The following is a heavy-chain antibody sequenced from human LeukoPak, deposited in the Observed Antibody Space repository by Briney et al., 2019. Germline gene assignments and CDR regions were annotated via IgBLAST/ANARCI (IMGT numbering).Heavy chain of an antibody. Sequence: PGRSLRLSCTASGFTFGDFFISWVRQAPGKGLEWVSFIRSTTYDETTEYAASVQGRFTISRDDFRGIAYLQMNSLKTEDTAVYYCARGCGGDCAAFDNWGQGTLVTVSS. CDR2: IRSTTYDETT. CDR3: ARGCGGDCAAFDN. CDR1: GFTFGDFF. D-gene: IGHD2-21*02. J-gene: IGHJ4*02. V-gene: IGHV3-49*04.